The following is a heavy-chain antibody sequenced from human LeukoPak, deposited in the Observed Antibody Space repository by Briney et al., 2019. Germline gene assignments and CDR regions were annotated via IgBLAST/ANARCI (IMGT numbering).Heavy chain of an antibody. J-gene: IGHJ4*02. D-gene: IGHD3-22*01. V-gene: IGHV4-39*07. CDR1: GGSISSSSYY. CDR2: IYYSGST. CDR3: ARAGTMIADFDY. Sequence: PSETLSLTCTVSGGSISSSSYYWGWIRQPPGKGLEWIGSIYYSGSTYYNPSLKSRVTISVDTSKNQFSLKLSSVTAADTTVYYCARAGTMIADFDYWGQGTLVTVSS.